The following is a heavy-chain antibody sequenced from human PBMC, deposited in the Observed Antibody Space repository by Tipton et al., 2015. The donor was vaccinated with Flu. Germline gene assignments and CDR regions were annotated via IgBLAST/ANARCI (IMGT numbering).Heavy chain of an antibody. J-gene: IGHJ3*02. Sequence: QSGAEVKKPGSSVKVSCKASGGTFSSYTISWVRQAPGQGLEWMGRIIPILGIANYAQKFQGRATITADKSTSTAYMELSSLRSEDTAVYYCASRDGYNSDAFDIWGQGTMVTVSS. CDR2: IIPILGIA. D-gene: IGHD5-24*01. V-gene: IGHV1-69*02. CDR3: ASRDGYNSDAFDI. CDR1: GGTFSSYT.